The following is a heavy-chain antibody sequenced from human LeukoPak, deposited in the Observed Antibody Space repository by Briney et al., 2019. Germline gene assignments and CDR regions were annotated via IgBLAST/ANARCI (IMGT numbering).Heavy chain of an antibody. CDR1: EYTFTRYY. CDR3: ATSFRAVNWFDP. Sequence: ASVKVSCKASEYTFTRYYMNCVRQAPGQGLEWMGIINPSGGSTNYAQKFQGRVTMTRDTSTSTIYMEVSSLRSEDTAVYYCATSFRAVNWFDPWGQGTLVTVSS. J-gene: IGHJ5*02. D-gene: IGHD3-10*01. CDR2: INPSGGST. V-gene: IGHV1-46*01.